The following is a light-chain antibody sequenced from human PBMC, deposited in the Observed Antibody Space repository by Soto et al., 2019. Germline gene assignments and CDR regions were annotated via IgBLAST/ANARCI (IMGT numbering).Light chain of an antibody. CDR1: QSVSSN. Sequence: EIVMTQSPATLSVSPGERTTLSCRASQSVSSNVAWYQQKPGQAPRLLIYGASTRATGIPARFSGSGSGTEFTLTTYSLQSEESAVYYCQQYNNWRTFGQGTKVEIK. CDR3: QQYNNWRT. V-gene: IGKV3-15*01. CDR2: GAS. J-gene: IGKJ1*01.